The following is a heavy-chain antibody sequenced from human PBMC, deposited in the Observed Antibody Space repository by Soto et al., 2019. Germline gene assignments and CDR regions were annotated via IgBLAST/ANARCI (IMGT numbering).Heavy chain of an antibody. V-gene: IGHV3-15*07. CDR2: IRSEADGGKI. CDR3: TTAYANAPFYGLDV. J-gene: IGHJ6*01. CDR1: GFTFSNAW. D-gene: IGHD3-16*01. Sequence: EVQLVESGEGLVKPGGSLRLSCAASGFTFSNAWMNWVRQAPGNGLEWVGRIRSEADGGKIDYAAPVRGRFTISRDDSKNMLYLQMNGLKTEDTAVYYCTTAYANAPFYGLDVWGQGTTVTVSS.